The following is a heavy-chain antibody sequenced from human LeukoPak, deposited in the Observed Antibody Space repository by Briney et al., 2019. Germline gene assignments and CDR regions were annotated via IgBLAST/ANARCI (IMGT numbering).Heavy chain of an antibody. CDR1: GYTFTSYD. D-gene: IGHD3-22*01. CDR3: ARDYYDSSGYGGFYYYYYGMDV. CDR2: TNPNSGNT. V-gene: IGHV1-8*01. Sequence: ASVKVSCKASGYTFTSYDINWVRQATGQGLEWMGWTNPNSGNTGYAQKFQGRVTMTRNTSISTAYMELSSLRSEDTAVYYCARDYYDSSGYGGFYYYYYGMDVWGQGTTVTVSS. J-gene: IGHJ6*02.